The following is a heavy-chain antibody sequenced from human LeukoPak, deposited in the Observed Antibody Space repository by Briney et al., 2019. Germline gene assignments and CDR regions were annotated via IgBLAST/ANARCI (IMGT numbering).Heavy chain of an antibody. D-gene: IGHD4-17*01. V-gene: IGHV3-23*01. CDR1: GFTFSSYG. CDR3: AKDYDSGDPLVHFDY. CDR2: ISGSGGST. Sequence: GGSLRLSCAASGFTFSSYGMSWVRQAPGKGLEWVSAISGSGGSTYYADSVKGRFTISRDNSKNTLYLQMNSLIAKATGVYYCAKDYDSGDPLVHFDYWGQGTLVTLSS. J-gene: IGHJ4*02.